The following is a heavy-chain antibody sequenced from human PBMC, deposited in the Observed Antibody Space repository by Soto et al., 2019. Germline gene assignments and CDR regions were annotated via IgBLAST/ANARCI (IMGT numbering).Heavy chain of an antibody. CDR2: IYYSGCT. Sequence: QVQLQESGPGLVKPSQTLSLTCTVSGGSISSGGYYWSWIRQHPGKGLEWIGYIYYSGCTYYNPSLESIVTISIETYKNQFSLKLSSVTAADTAVYYCARNLRGGSNPLFDILGQGTMVTVSS. D-gene: IGHD3-16*01. V-gene: IGHV4-31*01. J-gene: IGHJ3*02. CDR3: ARNLRGGSNPLFDI. CDR1: GGSISSGGYY.